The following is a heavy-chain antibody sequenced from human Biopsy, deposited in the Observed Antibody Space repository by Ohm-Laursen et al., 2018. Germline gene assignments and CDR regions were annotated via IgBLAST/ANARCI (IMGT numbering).Heavy chain of an antibody. CDR1: GFTFSHYW. J-gene: IGHJ3*01. CDR2: INKDGSVT. D-gene: IGHD2-8*01. CDR3: ARDSGGGDSINGWYDALDL. V-gene: IGHV3-7*01. Sequence: SLRLSCTASGFTFSHYWMTWVRQSPGKGLEWVANINKDGSVTNYLDSVKGRFAVSRDNAKNSAYLQMNSLGTEDTAIYYCARDSGGGDSINGWYDALDLWGRGTTVTVSS.